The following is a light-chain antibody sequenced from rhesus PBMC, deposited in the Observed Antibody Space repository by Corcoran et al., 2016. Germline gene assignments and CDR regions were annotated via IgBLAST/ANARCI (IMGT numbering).Light chain of an antibody. CDR2: SAY. CDR1: ESVCSY. Sequence: EIVMTQSPATLSLSPGETATLSCRASESVCSYLAWYQQKPGQAPNLLVHSAYFRATGIPDRVSGSGSREEFTLTISSLEPEDVGVYHCQQYNDLLPLTFGGGTKVELK. V-gene: IGKV3-40*03. CDR3: QQYNDLLPLT. J-gene: IGKJ4*01.